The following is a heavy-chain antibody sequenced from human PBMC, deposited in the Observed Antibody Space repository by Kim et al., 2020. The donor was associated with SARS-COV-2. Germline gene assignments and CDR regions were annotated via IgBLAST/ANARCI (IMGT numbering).Heavy chain of an antibody. J-gene: IGHJ4*02. CDR2: IYYSGST. Sequence: SETLSLTCTVSGGSISSYYWSWIRQPPGKGLEWIGYIYYSGSTNYNPSLKSRVTISVDTSKNQFSLKLSSVTAADTAVYYCARFYGSGSYIFDYWGQGTLFPVSS. D-gene: IGHD3-10*01. CDR1: GGSISSYY. V-gene: IGHV4-59*01. CDR3: ARFYGSGSYIFDY.